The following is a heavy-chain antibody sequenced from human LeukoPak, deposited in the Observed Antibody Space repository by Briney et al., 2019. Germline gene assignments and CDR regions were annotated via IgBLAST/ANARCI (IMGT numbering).Heavy chain of an antibody. CDR2: INDSGSI. V-gene: IGHV4-34*01. J-gene: IGHJ5*02. CDR3: ARGAFYGRRLGFDP. Sequence: SETLSLTCGVFGGSFSGYYWSWIRQPPGKGLEWIGEINDSGSINYNPSLKSRVTLSIDSSKTQFSLNVTSMTAADTAVYYCARGAFYGRRLGFDPWGQGALVTVSS. CDR1: GGSFSGYY. D-gene: IGHD2/OR15-2a*01.